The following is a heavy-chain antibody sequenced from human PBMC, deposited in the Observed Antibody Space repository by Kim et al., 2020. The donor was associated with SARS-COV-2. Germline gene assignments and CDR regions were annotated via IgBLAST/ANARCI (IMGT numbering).Heavy chain of an antibody. CDR2: FSSGSGGLR. Sequence: GGSLRLSCTASGFTFINYAMSWVRQAPGKGLEWVSAFSSGSGGLRYYADSVKGRFTISRDNFKNTLYLQMNHLRAEDTAVYYCVKDYRSGYSGYDIGDWGQGTLVTVSS. V-gene: IGHV3-23*01. CDR3: VKDYRSGYSGYDIGD. J-gene: IGHJ4*02. CDR1: GFTFINYA. D-gene: IGHD5-12*01.